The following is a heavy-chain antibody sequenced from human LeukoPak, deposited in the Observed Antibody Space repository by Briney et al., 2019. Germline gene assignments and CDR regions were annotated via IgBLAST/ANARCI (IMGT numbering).Heavy chain of an antibody. CDR2: IYPGDPDT. V-gene: IGHV5-51*01. CDR1: GYSFTSYW. J-gene: IGHJ4*02. D-gene: IGHD1-26*01. CDR3: ARHPAIGSSGSYYFDY. Sequence: GESLKISCKVSGYSFTSYWIAWVCQMPGKGLEWMGIIYPGDPDTRYSPSFQGQVTISADKSISTAYLQWSSLKASDTAMFYCARHPAIGSSGSYYFDYWGQGTLVTVSS.